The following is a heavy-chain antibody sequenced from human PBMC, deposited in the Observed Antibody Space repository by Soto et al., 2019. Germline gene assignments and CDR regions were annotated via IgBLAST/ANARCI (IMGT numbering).Heavy chain of an antibody. CDR2: IYYSGST. D-gene: IGHD2-2*01. V-gene: IGHV4-30-4*01. CDR3: ARDLPLLYCSSTSCYGERGYYYYGMDV. CDR1: GGSISSGDYY. Sequence: QVQLQESGPGLVKPSQTLSLTCTVSGGSISSGDYYWSWIRQPPGKGLEWIGYIYYSGSTYYNPSLQSRVTISVDTSKNQFSLKLSSVTAADTAVYYCARDLPLLYCSSTSCYGERGYYYYGMDVWGQGTTVTVSS. J-gene: IGHJ6*02.